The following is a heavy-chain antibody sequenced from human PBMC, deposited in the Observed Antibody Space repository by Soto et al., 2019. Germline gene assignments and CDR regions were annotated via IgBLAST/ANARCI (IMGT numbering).Heavy chain of an antibody. V-gene: IGHV4-61*01. J-gene: IGHJ6*02. D-gene: IGHD2-2*02. CDR2: IYYSGST. CDR1: GGSVSSGSYY. Sequence: QVQLQESGPGLVKPSETLSLTCTVSGGSVSSGSYYWSWIRQPPGKGLEWIGYIYYSGSTNYNPSLKSRVTISVDTSKYQFSLKRSSVTAADTAVYYCASVTRTCISTSCYRYYYGMDVWGQGTTVTVSS. CDR3: ASVTRTCISTSCYRYYYGMDV.